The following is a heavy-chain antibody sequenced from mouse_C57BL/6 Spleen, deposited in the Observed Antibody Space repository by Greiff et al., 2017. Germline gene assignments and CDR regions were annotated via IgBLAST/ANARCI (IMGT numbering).Heavy chain of an antibody. CDR1: GYAFSSYW. Sequence: LQESGAELVKPGASVKISCKASGYAFSSYWMNWVKQRPGKGLEWIGQIYPGDGDTNYNGKFKGKATLTADKSSSTAYMQLSSLTSEDSAVYFCARGNWYYFDYRGQGTTLTVSS. CDR3: ARGNWYYFDY. J-gene: IGHJ2*01. CDR2: IYPGDGDT. D-gene: IGHD2-1*01. V-gene: IGHV1-80*01.